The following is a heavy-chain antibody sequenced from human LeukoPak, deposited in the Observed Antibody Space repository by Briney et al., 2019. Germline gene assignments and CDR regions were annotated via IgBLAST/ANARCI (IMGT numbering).Heavy chain of an antibody. CDR2: INPNSGGT. CDR3: ARAPRITMVRGVIYWFDP. Sequence: GASVKVSCKASGYTFTGYYMHWVRQAPGQGLEWMGRINPNSGGTNYAQKVQGRVTMTRDTSISTAYMELSRLTSDDTAVYYCARAPRITMVRGVIYWFDPWGQGTLVTVSS. J-gene: IGHJ5*02. CDR1: GYTFTGYY. D-gene: IGHD3-10*01. V-gene: IGHV1-2*06.